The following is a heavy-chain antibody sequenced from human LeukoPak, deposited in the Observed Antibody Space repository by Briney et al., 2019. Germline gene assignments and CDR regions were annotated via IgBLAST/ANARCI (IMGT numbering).Heavy chain of an antibody. J-gene: IGHJ4*02. CDR2: INAGNGNT. CDR3: ARAPYYGSGTHNLDY. CDR1: GYTFTSYA. V-gene: IGHV1-3*01. Sequence: ASVKVSCKASGYTFTSYAMHWVRQAPGQRLEWMGWINAGNGNTKYSQKFQGRVTITRDTSASTAYMELSSLRSEDTAVYYCARAPYYGSGTHNLDYWGQGTLVTVSS. D-gene: IGHD3-10*01.